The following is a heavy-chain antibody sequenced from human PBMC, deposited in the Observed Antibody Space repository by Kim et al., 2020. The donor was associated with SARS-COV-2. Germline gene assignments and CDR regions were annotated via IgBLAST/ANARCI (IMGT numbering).Heavy chain of an antibody. Sequence: ATAYAASVKGRLTISRDDSKNTAYLQMNSLKTEDTAVYYCTSGNSEGDVWGQGTTVTVSS. D-gene: IGHD4-4*01. J-gene: IGHJ6*02. CDR3: TSGNSEGDV. V-gene: IGHV3-73*01. CDR2: AT.